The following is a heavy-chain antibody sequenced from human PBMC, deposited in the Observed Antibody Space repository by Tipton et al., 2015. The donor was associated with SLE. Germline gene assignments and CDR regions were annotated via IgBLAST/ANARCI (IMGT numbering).Heavy chain of an antibody. V-gene: IGHV4-38-2*02. CDR2: IYHSGST. D-gene: IGHD7-27*01. CDR3: ARGGANWGGGYFDL. CDR1: GYSISSGYY. J-gene: IGHJ2*01. Sequence: TLSLTCTVSGYSISSGYYWGWIRQPPGKGLEWIGSIYHSGSTYYNPSLKSRVTISVDRSKNQFSLKLSSVTAADTAVYYCARGGANWGGGYFDLWGRGTLVTVSS.